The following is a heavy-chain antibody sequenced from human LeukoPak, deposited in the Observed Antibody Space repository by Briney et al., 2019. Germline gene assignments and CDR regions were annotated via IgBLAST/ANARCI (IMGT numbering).Heavy chain of an antibody. V-gene: IGHV4-31*03. CDR2: IYYSGST. J-gene: IGHJ3*02. D-gene: IGHD3-9*01. CDR3: ARVRYFDWDAFDI. Sequence: SETLSLTCTVSGGSISSGGYYWSWIRQHPGKGLEWIGYIYYSGSTYYNPSLKSRVTISVDTSKNQFSLKLSSVTAADTAVYYCARVRYFDWDAFDIWGQGTMVTVSS. CDR1: GGSISSGGYY.